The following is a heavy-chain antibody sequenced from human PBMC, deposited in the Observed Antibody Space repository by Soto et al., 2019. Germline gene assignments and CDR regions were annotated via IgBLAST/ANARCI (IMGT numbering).Heavy chain of an antibody. Sequence: QITLKESGPTLVKPTQTLTLTCTFSGFSLTTRGVGVGWIRQPPGKALEWLALIYWDDDTRYRPYLRNRLTITKVTSKNQVVLTLTNVDPVDTATYFCAHTQTTVAHELDYWGQGTLVTVSS. CDR2: IYWDDDT. V-gene: IGHV2-5*02. CDR3: AHTQTTVAHELDY. D-gene: IGHD4-17*01. CDR1: GFSLTTRGVG. J-gene: IGHJ4*02.